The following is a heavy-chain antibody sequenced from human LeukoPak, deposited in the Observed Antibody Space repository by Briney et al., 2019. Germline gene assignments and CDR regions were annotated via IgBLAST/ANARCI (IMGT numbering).Heavy chain of an antibody. J-gene: IGHJ6*02. CDR3: ASSYYDILTGYYYYGMDV. V-gene: IGHV4-4*07. Sequence: PSETLSLTCTVSGCSISSYYWSWIRQPAGKGLEWIGRIYTSGSSNYNPSLKSRVSMSVDTSKNQFSLKLSSVTAANTAVYYCASSYYDILTGYYYYGMDVWGQGTTVTVSS. CDR1: GCSISSYY. CDR2: IYTSGSS. D-gene: IGHD3-9*01.